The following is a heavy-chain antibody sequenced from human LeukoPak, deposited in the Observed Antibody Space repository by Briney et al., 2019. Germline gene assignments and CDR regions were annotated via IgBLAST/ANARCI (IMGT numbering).Heavy chain of an antibody. D-gene: IGHD2-21*02. CDR3: ASGVVVTAILGNYFDY. CDR2: ISSSSSYI. Sequence: GGSLRLSCAASGFTFSSYSMNWVRQAPGKGLEWVSSISSSSSYIYYADSVKGRFTISRDNAKNSLYLKMNSLRAEDTAVYYCASGVVVTAILGNYFDYWGQGTLVTVSS. CDR1: GFTFSSYS. J-gene: IGHJ4*02. V-gene: IGHV3-21*01.